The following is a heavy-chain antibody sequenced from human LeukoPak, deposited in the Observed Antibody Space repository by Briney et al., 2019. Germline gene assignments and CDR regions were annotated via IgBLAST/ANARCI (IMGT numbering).Heavy chain of an antibody. Sequence: PSQTLSLTCTVSGGSISSGGYYWSWIRQHPGKGLEWIGYIYYSGSTYYNPSLKSRVTISVDTSKNQFSLKLSSVTAADTAVYYCARDHGGVARYAFDIWGQGTMVTVSS. CDR2: IYYSGST. J-gene: IGHJ3*02. D-gene: IGHD2-15*01. V-gene: IGHV4-31*03. CDR3: ARDHGGVARYAFDI. CDR1: GGSISSGGYY.